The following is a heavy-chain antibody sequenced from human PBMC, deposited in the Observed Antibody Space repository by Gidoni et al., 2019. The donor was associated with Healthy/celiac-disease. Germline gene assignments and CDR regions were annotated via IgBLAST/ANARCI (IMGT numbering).Heavy chain of an antibody. CDR2: ISGSGGST. J-gene: IGHJ3*02. D-gene: IGHD1-26*01. CDR3: AYHSGSYSTPGAFDI. Sequence: EVQLLESGGGLLQPGGSLRLSCAASGFTFSSYAMSWVRQAPGKGLEWVSAISGSGGSTYYADSVKGRFTISRDNSKNTLYLQMNSLRAEDTAVYYCAYHSGSYSTPGAFDIWGQGTMVTVSS. CDR1: GFTFSSYA. V-gene: IGHV3-23*01.